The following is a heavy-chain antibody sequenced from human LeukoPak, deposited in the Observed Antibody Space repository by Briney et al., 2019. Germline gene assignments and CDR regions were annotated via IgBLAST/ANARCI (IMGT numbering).Heavy chain of an antibody. CDR2: INHSGST. D-gene: IGHD3-22*01. CDR3: ARPYYYDSTQYFDY. Sequence: PSETLSLTCAVYGGSFSGYYWSWIRQPPGKGLEWIGEINHSGSTNYNPSLKSRVTISVDTSKNQFSLKLSSATAADTAVYYCARPYYYDSTQYFDYWGQGTLVTVSS. CDR1: GGSFSGYY. J-gene: IGHJ4*02. V-gene: IGHV4-34*01.